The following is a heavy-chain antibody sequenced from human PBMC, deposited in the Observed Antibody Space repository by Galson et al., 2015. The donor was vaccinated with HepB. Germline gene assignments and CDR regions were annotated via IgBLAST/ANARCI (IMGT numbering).Heavy chain of an antibody. CDR2: INSDGSST. D-gene: IGHD1-26*01. J-gene: IGHJ4*02. CDR1: W. V-gene: IGHV3-74*01. CDR3: ARDLTSWEGPDY. Sequence: WMHWVRQAPGKGLVWVSRINSDGSSTNYADSVKGRFTISRDNAKNTLYLQMNSLRAEDTAVYYCARDLTSWEGPDYWGQGTLVTVSS.